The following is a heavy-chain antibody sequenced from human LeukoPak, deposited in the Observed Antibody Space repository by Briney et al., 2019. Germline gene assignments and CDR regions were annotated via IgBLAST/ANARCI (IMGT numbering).Heavy chain of an antibody. J-gene: IGHJ4*02. CDR1: GFTFSNYG. Sequence: GGSLRLSCAASGFTFSNYGMNWVRQAPGKGLEWVSYISSGSSSIYYADSVKGRFTISRDNAQNSLYLQMNSLRDEDTAVYYCARQGYPFWGQGTLVTVSS. D-gene: IGHD5-12*01. V-gene: IGHV3-48*02. CDR3: ARQGYPF. CDR2: ISSGSSSI.